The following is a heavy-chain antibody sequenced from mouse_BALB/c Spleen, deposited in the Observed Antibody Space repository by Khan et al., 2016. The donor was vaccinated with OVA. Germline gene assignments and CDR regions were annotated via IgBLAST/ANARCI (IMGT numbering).Heavy chain of an antibody. J-gene: IGHJ4*01. CDR3: VTQHYGTPYAMDY. CDR1: GFSLTSYG. V-gene: IGHV2-3*01. CDR2: IWGDGST. D-gene: IGHD1-1*02. Sequence: VQLQESGPGLVAPSQSLSITCTVSGFSLTSYGVNWVRQPPGKGLEWLGVIWGDGSTKYPSALISRLSISKDNSERQVFLKLNSLQPYDTATYYCVTQHYGTPYAMDYWAQGTGVTVSS.